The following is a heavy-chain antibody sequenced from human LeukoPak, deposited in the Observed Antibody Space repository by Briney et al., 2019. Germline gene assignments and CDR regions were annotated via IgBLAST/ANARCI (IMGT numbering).Heavy chain of an antibody. CDR1: GDSISSGDYY. CDR3: GRVEKYTSSGPTDP. CDR2: IYTSGST. Sequence: SETLSLTCTVSGDSISSGDYYWSWIRQPAGKGLEWIGRIYTSGSTNYNPSLKSRVTTSVDTSKNQFSLKLSSVTAADTAVYYCGRVEKYTSSGPTDPWGQGTLVTVSS. D-gene: IGHD6-25*01. V-gene: IGHV4-61*02. J-gene: IGHJ5*02.